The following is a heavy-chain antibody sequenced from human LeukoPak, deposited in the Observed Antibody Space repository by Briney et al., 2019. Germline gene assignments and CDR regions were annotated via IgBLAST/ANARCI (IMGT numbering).Heavy chain of an antibody. CDR2: INPNSGGT. V-gene: IGHV1-2*02. Sequence: GASVKVSCKASGYTFTGYYMHWVRQAPGQGLEWMGWINPNSGGTNYAQKFQGRVTMTRDTSISTAYMELSRLRSDDTAVYYCARGTGNNIEGVGGRYWGQGTLVTVSS. CDR3: ARGTGNNIEGVGGRY. CDR1: GYTFTGYY. D-gene: IGHD1/OR15-1a*01. J-gene: IGHJ4*02.